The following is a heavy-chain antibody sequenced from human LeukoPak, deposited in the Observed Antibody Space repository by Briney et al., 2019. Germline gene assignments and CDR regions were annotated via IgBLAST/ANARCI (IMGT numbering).Heavy chain of an antibody. CDR2: ISGSGGST. D-gene: IGHD6-6*01. CDR3: AKDGLEYSSSPREYYFDY. CDR1: GFTFSSYA. J-gene: IGHJ4*02. V-gene: IGHV3-23*01. Sequence: GGSLRLSCAASGFTFSSYAMSWVRQAPGKGLECVSAISGSGGSTYYTDSVKGRFTISRDNSKNTLYLQMNSLRAEDTAVYYCAKDGLEYSSSPREYYFDYWGQGTLVTVSS.